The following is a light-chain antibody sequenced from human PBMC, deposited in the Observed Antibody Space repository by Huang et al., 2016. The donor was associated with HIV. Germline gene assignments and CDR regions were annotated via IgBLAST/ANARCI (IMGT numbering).Light chain of an antibody. J-gene: IGKJ4*01. CDR2: DAS. V-gene: IGKV3-11*01. CDR1: QGLANY. CDR3: QQRGNWQLT. Sequence: EIVLTQSPATLSLSPGESATLSCRASQGLANYLAWYQQKPGQAPRLLIYDASNRVTGIPARFSGSGSGTDFTLTISSLEPEDFAVYYCQQRGNWQLTFGGGTKVEIK.